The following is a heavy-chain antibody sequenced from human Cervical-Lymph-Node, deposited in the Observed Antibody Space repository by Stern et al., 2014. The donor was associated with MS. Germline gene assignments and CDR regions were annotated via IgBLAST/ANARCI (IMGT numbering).Heavy chain of an antibody. D-gene: IGHD6-19*01. V-gene: IGHV3-11*06. J-gene: IGHJ4*02. CDR1: GFSFSDYY. CDR3: ARGYSSGWSAGIDY. Sequence: VQLVQSGGGLVKPGGSLRLSCAASGFSFSDYYMRWIRQAPGKGLEWVTYISGSTSYTKYADSVKGRFTITRDNTKNSLYLQMNSLSAEDTAVYYCARGYSSGWSAGIDYWGQGSLVTVSS. CDR2: ISGSTSYT.